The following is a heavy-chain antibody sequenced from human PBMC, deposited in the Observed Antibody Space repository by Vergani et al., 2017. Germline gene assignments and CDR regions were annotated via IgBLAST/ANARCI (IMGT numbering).Heavy chain of an antibody. CDR1: GGSISSGGYY. D-gene: IGHD6-13*01. CDR3: AGDTHSWQRADR. J-gene: IGHJ5*02. CDR2: IYYSGST. V-gene: IGHV4-31*03. Sequence: QAQLQESGPGLVKPSETLSLTCTVSGGSISSGGYYWSWIRQHPGKGLEWIGYIYYSGSTYYNPSLKSRVSISVDTSKSQFSLRLTSVTAADSAIYYCAGDTHSWQRADRWGQGLLVSVSS.